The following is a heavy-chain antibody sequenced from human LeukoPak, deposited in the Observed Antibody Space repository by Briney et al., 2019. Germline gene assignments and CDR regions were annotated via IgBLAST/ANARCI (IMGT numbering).Heavy chain of an antibody. CDR3: AKMTSPQSWEYIWFDP. V-gene: IGHV3-23*01. J-gene: IGHJ5*02. CDR2: ISGSGDNT. D-gene: IGHD1-26*01. Sequence: GGSLRLSCAASGFTFSSYAMIWVRQAPGKALEWVSAISGSGDNTYYADSVRGRFTISRDNSKNTLYLKMNSLRAEDTAVYSCAKMTSPQSWEYIWFDPWGQGTLVSASS. CDR1: GFTFSSYA.